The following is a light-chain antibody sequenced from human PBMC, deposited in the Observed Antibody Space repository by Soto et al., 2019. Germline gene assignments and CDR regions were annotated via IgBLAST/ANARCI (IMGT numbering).Light chain of an antibody. CDR3: SSYTTSITLM. CDR1: SSDNGSDNY. V-gene: IGLV2-14*03. J-gene: IGLJ3*02. CDR2: DVH. Sequence: QSVLTQPASVSGSPGQSIAISCTGTSSDNGSDNYVSWDQHHPGRAPKLIIYDVHNRPSGVSNRFSGSKSGNAASLTITGLQAEDEADYYCSSYTTSITLMFGGGTKLTVL.